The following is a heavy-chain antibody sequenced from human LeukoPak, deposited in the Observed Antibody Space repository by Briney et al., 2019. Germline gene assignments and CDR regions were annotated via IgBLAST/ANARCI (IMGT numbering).Heavy chain of an antibody. Sequence: GGSLRLPCAASGFTFSSYAMSWVRQAPGKGLEWVSAISGSGDSTYYSDSVKGRFTISRDNSKNTLYVQMNSLRAEDTAVYYCAKPLVSDYYDSSGYWGCWGQGTLVTVSS. D-gene: IGHD3-22*01. J-gene: IGHJ4*02. V-gene: IGHV3-23*01. CDR3: AKPLVSDYYDSSGYWGC. CDR1: GFTFSSYA. CDR2: ISGSGDST.